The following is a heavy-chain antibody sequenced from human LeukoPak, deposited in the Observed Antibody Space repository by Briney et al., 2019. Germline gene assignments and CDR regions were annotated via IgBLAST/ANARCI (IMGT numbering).Heavy chain of an antibody. Sequence: GGSLRLSCAASGFTFSSYGMHWVRQAPGKGLEWVAVISYDGSNKYYADSVKGRFTISRDNSKNTLYLQMNSLRAEDTAVYYCANGGRSVVVPPFDYWGQGTPVTVSS. D-gene: IGHD2-2*01. CDR3: ANGGRSVVVPPFDY. V-gene: IGHV3-30*18. CDR1: GFTFSSYG. CDR2: ISYDGSNK. J-gene: IGHJ4*02.